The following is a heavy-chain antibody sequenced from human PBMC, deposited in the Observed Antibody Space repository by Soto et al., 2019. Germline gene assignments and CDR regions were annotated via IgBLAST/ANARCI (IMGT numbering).Heavy chain of an antibody. CDR1: VFTFTSHA. D-gene: IGHD3-3*02. CDR3: ATIFGVVVNY. Sequence: GGSLRLSCAASVFTFTSHAMHWFRQAPGKGLEWVGVIWFDASDQAYADSVKGRFTISKDFSKRTMHLQMNSLRDQDTAMYYCATIFGVVVNYWGQGTRVTVSS. CDR2: IWFDASDQ. V-gene: IGHV3-33*08. J-gene: IGHJ4*02.